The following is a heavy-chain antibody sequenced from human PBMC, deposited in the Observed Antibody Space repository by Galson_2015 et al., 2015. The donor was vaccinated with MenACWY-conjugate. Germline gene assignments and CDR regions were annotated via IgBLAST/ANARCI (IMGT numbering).Heavy chain of an antibody. CDR2: IRYDGSNK. V-gene: IGHV3-30*02. CDR3: AKDHYYDSSGYYSNDAFDI. CDR1: GFTFSSYG. J-gene: IGHJ3*02. Sequence: SLRLSCAASGFTFSSYGMHWVRQAPGKGLEWVAFIRYDGSNKYYADSVKGRFTISRDNSKNTLYLQMNSLRAEDTAVYYCAKDHYYDSSGYYSNDAFDIWGQGTMVTVSS. D-gene: IGHD3-22*01.